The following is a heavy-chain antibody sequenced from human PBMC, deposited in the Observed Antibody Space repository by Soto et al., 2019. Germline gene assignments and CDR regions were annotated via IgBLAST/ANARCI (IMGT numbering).Heavy chain of an antibody. D-gene: IGHD6-6*01. CDR2: IYYSGST. CDR1: GGSISSYY. J-gene: IGHJ5*02. CDR3: ARSIEYSSSSPNWFDP. Sequence: PSETLSLTCPVSGGSISSYYWSWIRQPPGKGLEWIGYIYYSGSTNYNPSLKSRVTISVDTSKNQFSLKLSSVTAADTAVYYCARSIEYSSSSPNWFDPWGQGTLVTVSS. V-gene: IGHV4-59*01.